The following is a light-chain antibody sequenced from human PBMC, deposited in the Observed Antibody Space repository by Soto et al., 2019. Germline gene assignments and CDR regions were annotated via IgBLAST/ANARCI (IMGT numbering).Light chain of an antibody. V-gene: IGKV3-20*01. CDR1: QSVSSSY. Sequence: EIVLTQSPVTLALSPGERATLACRASQSVSSSYLAWYQQKPGQAPSLLIYGASSRATGIPDRFSGSGSGTDFTLTISRLEPEDFAVYYCQQYGSSPLTFGQGTRLEIK. CDR3: QQYGSSPLT. CDR2: GAS. J-gene: IGKJ5*01.